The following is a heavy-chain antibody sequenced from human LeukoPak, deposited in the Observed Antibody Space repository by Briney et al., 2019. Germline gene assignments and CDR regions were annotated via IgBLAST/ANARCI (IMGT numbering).Heavy chain of an antibody. CDR2: IYYSGST. CDR1: GGSISSGNYY. J-gene: IGHJ6*02. V-gene: IGHV4-61*01. Sequence: SETLSLTCTVSGGSISSGNYYWSWIRQPPGKGLEWIGFIYYSGSTNYNPSLKSRVTISVDTSKNQFSLKLTSVTAADTAMYYCARVPTGLYGDYYYYTMDVWGQGTTVTVSS. CDR3: ARVPTGLYGDYYYYTMDV. D-gene: IGHD4-17*01.